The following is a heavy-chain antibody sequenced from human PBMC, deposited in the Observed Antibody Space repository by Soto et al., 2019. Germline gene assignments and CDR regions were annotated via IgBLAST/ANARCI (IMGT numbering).Heavy chain of an antibody. CDR3: AKDLGSPTVVTPELEFDY. D-gene: IGHD4-17*01. Sequence: GGSLRLSCAASGFTFSSYAMTWIRQAPGKGLEWVSAIGSGGSTYYADSVKGRFTISRDNSRNTLYLQMNSLRADDTAVYYCAKDLGSPTVVTPELEFDYWGQGTLVTVSS. V-gene: IGHV3-23*01. CDR2: IGSGGST. CDR1: GFTFSSYA. J-gene: IGHJ4*02.